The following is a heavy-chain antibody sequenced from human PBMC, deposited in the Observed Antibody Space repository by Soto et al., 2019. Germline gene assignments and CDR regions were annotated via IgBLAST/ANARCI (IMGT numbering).Heavy chain of an antibody. V-gene: IGHV3-23*01. CDR1: GFTFSSYA. CDR3: AKGGRRRGSYPPLDA. J-gene: IGHJ5*02. CDR2: ISETGGSI. Sequence: EVQLLESGGGLVQPGGSLRLSCAASGFTFSSYAMTWVRQAPGKGREWVSAISETGGSIYYADSVKGRFTISRDNSKNTLYLQRSSPGAEYTAVYCCAKGGRRRGSYPPLDAWGQGTLVTVSS. D-gene: IGHD1-26*01.